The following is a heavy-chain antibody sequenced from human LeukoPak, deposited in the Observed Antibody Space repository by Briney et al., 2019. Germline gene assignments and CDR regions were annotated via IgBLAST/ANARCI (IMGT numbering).Heavy chain of an antibody. V-gene: IGHV1-2*02. CDR1: GYTFTGYY. CDR2: INPNSGGT. Sequence: ASVKVSCKASGYTFTGYYMHWVRQAPGQGLEWMGWINPNSGGTNYAQKFQGRVTMTRDTSISTAYMELSRLRSDDTAVYYCARVSSPLRDGYNYILDYWGQGTLVTVSS. J-gene: IGHJ4*02. CDR3: ARVSSPLRDGYNYILDY. D-gene: IGHD5-24*01.